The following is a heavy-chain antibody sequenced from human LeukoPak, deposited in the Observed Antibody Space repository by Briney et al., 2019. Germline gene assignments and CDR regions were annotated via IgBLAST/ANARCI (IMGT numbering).Heavy chain of an antibody. CDR3: ARRPFGADY. J-gene: IGHJ4*02. CDR2: TNEGGTNK. CDR1: GFYFSNSW. V-gene: IGHV3-7*01. D-gene: IGHD3-10*01. Sequence: GGSLRLSCAASGFYFSNSWASWLRQAPGKGLEWVAHTNEGGTNKYYVDSVRGRFTISRDNAKNSVYLQMNSLRVEDTAVYYCARRPFGADYWGQGTLVTVSS.